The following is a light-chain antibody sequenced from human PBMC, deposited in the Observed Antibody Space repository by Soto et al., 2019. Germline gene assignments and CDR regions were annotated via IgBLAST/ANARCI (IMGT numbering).Light chain of an antibody. CDR1: QSVKNNY. CDR3: QQYGSSPT. J-gene: IGKJ5*01. Sequence: SILTQSPGTLSLSPGDRATLSCRASQSVKNNYLVWYQQKVGQAPRLLMSGASSRATGVPDRFSGSGSGTDFTLTISRVEPEDFAVYYCQQYGSSPTFGQGTRLEIK. V-gene: IGKV3-20*01. CDR2: GAS.